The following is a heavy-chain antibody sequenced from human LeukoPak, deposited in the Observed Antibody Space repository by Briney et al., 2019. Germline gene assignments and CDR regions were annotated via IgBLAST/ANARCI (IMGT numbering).Heavy chain of an antibody. Sequence: GGSLRLSCAASGFTFDDYGMSWVRQAPGKGLEWVSGINWNGGSTGYADSAKGRFTISRDNAKNSLYLQMNSLRAEDTALYYCARVVDYYDSSGYTGGGAFDIWGQGTMVTVSS. CDR1: GFTFDDYG. D-gene: IGHD3-22*01. V-gene: IGHV3-20*04. CDR2: INWNGGST. J-gene: IGHJ3*02. CDR3: ARVVDYYDSSGYTGGGAFDI.